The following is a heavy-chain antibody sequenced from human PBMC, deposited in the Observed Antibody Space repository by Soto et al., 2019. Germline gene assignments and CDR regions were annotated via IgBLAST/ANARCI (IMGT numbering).Heavy chain of an antibody. D-gene: IGHD5-12*01. Sequence: SETLSLTCTVSGGSISSGSYYWGWIRQPPGKGLEWIGSIYYSGSTYYNPSLKSRVTISVDTSKNQFSLKLSSVTAADKAVYYCARSLLAPGFDYGGQGTLVTVSS. V-gene: IGHV4-39*01. J-gene: IGHJ4*02. CDR2: IYYSGST. CDR1: GGSISSGSYY. CDR3: ARSLLAPGFDY.